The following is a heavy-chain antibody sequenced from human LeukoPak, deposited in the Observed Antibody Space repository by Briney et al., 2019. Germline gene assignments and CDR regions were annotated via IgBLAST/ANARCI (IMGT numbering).Heavy chain of an antibody. J-gene: IGHJ6*03. V-gene: IGHV1-69*13. CDR1: GGTFSSYA. D-gene: IGHD3-16*02. Sequence: SVKVSCKASGGTFSSYAISWVRQAPGQGLEWMGGIIPIFGTANYAQKFQGRVTITADEPTSTAYMELSSLRSEDTAVYYCARANDDYVWGSYLTISYYYYYMDVWGKGTTVTVSS. CDR2: IIPIFGTA. CDR3: ARANDDYVWGSYLTISYYYYYMDV.